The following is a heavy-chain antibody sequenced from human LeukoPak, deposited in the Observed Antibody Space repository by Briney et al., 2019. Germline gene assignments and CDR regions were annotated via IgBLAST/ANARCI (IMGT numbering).Heavy chain of an antibody. D-gene: IGHD3-10*01. CDR2: ISGSGGST. J-gene: IGHJ4*02. V-gene: IGHV3-23*01. Sequence: GGSLRLSCAASGFTFSSYAMSWVRQAPGKGLEWVSAISGSGGSTYYADSVKGRFTISRDNSKNTLYLQMNSLRAEDTAVYYCAKSFSILLWFGELLPWDYWGQGTLVTVSS. CDR1: GFTFSSYA. CDR3: AKSFSILLWFGELLPWDY.